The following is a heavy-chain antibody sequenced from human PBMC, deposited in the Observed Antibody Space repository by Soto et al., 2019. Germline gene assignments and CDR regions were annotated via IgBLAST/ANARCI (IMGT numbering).Heavy chain of an antibody. CDR3: ARESHDILTGPPWVWYFDL. D-gene: IGHD3-9*01. CDR1: GGSFSGYY. V-gene: IGHV4-34*01. Sequence: QVQLQQWGAGPLRPLETLSLTCGVSGGSFSGYYWAWIRQSPGKGLEWIGEINDRGSINYNPSLKSRVSISVDTSKNDYSLNLRSVTAADTGVYYCARESHDILTGPPWVWYFDLWGRGTLVTVSS. CDR2: INDRGSI. J-gene: IGHJ2*01.